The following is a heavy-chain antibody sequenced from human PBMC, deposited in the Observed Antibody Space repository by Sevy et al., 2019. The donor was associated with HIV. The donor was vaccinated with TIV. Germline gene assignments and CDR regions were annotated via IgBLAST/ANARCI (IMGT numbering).Heavy chain of an antibody. CDR1: GYTFTGYY. CDR3: ASGPEYQLLLDY. Sequence: ASVKVSCKASGYTFTGYYMHWVRQAPGQGLEWMGWINPNSGGTNYAQKFQGRVTMTRDTSIRTAYMELSRLRSDYTAVYYFASGPEYQLLLDYWGQGTLVTVSS. D-gene: IGHD2-2*01. J-gene: IGHJ4*02. CDR2: INPNSGGT. V-gene: IGHV1-2*02.